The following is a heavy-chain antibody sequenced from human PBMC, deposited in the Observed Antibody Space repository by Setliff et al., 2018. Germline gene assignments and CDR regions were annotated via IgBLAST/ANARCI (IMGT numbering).Heavy chain of an antibody. Sequence: GASVTVSCKASGYTFTGYYMYWVRQAPGQGLEWMGRINPSSGATIYAQKFQGRVTMTSDTSISTAYMELGRLRSDDTAVYFCARDGGGDSDAFDIWGQGTMVTVSS. V-gene: IGHV1-2*06. J-gene: IGHJ3*02. D-gene: IGHD3-16*01. CDR3: ARDGGGDSDAFDI. CDR2: INPSSGAT. CDR1: GYTFTGYY.